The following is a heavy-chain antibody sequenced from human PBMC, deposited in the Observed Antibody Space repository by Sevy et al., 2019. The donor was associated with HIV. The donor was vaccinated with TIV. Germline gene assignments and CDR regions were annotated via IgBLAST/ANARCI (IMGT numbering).Heavy chain of an antibody. CDR2: IRYDGSNK. CDR3: AKGGYCTGGVCYTGRGLEV. CDR1: GFTFSSYG. Sequence: GGSLRLSCVASGFTFSSYGMHWVRQAPGKGLEWVAFIRYDGSNKYYADSVKGRFTISRDNSKNTLYLQMNSLRAEDTAVYYCAKGGYCTGGVCYTGRGLEVWGQGTTVTVSS. D-gene: IGHD2-8*02. V-gene: IGHV3-30*02. J-gene: IGHJ6*02.